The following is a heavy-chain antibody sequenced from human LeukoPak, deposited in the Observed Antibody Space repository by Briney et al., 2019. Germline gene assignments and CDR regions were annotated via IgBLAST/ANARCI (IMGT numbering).Heavy chain of an antibody. V-gene: IGHV3-23*01. J-gene: IGHJ1*01. D-gene: IGHD6-6*01. CDR2: ISVGGRIM. Sequence: GGSLRLSCVASGFTFSSYSFNWVRQAPGKGLEWVSYISVGGRIMSYADSVKGRFTISRDNSKNTLHLQMNSLRAEDTAVYYCATFLAVIAARDSLYFQHWGQGTLVSVSS. CDR3: ATFLAVIAARDSLYFQH. CDR1: GFTFSSYS.